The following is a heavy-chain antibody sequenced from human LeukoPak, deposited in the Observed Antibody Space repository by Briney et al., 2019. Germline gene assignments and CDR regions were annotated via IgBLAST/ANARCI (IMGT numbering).Heavy chain of an antibody. V-gene: IGHV4-59*12. CDR3: ARLGTYYYGSGKKNWFDP. Sequence: SETLSLTCSVSGGSIRSYYWSWIRQSPGKGPEWIAYIHSSGSTNYNPSLKSRVTISIDTSKNQFSLKLSSVTAADTAVYYCARLGTYYYGSGKKNWFDPWGQGTLVTVSS. J-gene: IGHJ5*02. CDR1: GGSIRSYY. D-gene: IGHD3-10*01. CDR2: IHSSGST.